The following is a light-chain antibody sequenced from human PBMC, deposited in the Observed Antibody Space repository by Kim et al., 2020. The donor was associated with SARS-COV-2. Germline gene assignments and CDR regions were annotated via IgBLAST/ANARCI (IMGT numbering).Light chain of an antibody. J-gene: IGKJ1*01. CDR2: VAS. CDR3: QQNYRDPLT. Sequence: IQMTQSPSFLSASVGDRITITCRSSQSIGSSLNWYQQKPGKAPKLLICVASSLQSGVPSRFSGSGSGTDFTLTINSLQPEDFGTYYCQQNYRDPLTFGQGTKLEI. V-gene: IGKV1-39*01. CDR1: QSIGSS.